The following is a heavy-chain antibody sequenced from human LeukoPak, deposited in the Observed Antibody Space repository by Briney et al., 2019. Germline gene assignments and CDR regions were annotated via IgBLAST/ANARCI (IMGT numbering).Heavy chain of an antibody. CDR2: IYTSGST. CDR1: GGSISSYY. Sequence: PSETLSLTCTVSGGSISSYYWSWIRQPAGKGLEWIGRIYTSGSTNYNPSLKSRVTMSVDTSKNQFSLKLSSVTAADTAVYYCARVRYYYDSSGYHGDQNFQHWGQGTLVTVSS. CDR3: ARVRYYYDSSGYHGDQNFQH. J-gene: IGHJ1*01. V-gene: IGHV4-4*07. D-gene: IGHD3-22*01.